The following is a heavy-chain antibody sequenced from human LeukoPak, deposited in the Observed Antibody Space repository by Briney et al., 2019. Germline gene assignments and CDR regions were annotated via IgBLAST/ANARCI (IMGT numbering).Heavy chain of an antibody. J-gene: IGHJ4*02. Sequence: GGSLRLSCAASGFTFSSYAMSWVRQAPGKGLEWVSAISGSGGSTYYADSVKGRFTISRDNSKNTLYLQMNSLRAEDTAVYYCARVGAVAYYFDYWGQGTLVTVSS. CDR1: GFTFSSYA. V-gene: IGHV3-23*01. CDR2: ISGSGGST. D-gene: IGHD6-19*01. CDR3: ARVGAVAYYFDY.